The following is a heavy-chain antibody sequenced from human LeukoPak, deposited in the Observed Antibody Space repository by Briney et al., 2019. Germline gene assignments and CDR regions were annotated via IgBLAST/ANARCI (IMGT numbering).Heavy chain of an antibody. CDR3: AKDCMPTVVYIWFDH. J-gene: IGHJ5*02. CDR1: GFTFSSYA. CDR2: ISGSGGST. Sequence: GGSLRLSCAASGFTFSSYAMSWVRQAPGKGLEWVSAISGSGGSTYYADSVKGRFTISRDNSKNTLYLQMNSLRAEDTAVYYCAKDCMPTVVYIWFDHWGQGTLVTVSS. D-gene: IGHD4-23*01. V-gene: IGHV3-23*01.